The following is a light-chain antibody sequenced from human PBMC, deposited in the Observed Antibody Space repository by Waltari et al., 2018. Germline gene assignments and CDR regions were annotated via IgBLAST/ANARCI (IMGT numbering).Light chain of an antibody. CDR1: SSNIGSNS. CDR2: TNN. V-gene: IGLV1-44*01. CDR3: AAWDDSVNGYV. Sequence: QSVLAQPPSASGTPGQRVTISCSGSSSNIGSNSVTWYQHLPGTAPKLLIYTNNQRPSWVPDRFSASKSGTSASLAISGVQSEDEADYYCAAWDDSVNGYVFGTGTKVTAL. J-gene: IGLJ1*01.